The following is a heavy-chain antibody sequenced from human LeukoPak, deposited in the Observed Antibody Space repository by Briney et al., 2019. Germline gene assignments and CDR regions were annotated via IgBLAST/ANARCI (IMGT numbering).Heavy chain of an antibody. V-gene: IGHV3-21*01. Sequence: GGSLRLSCAASGFTFSSYSMNWVRQAPGKGLEWVSSISSSSSYIYYADSVKGRFTISRDNAKNSLYLQMNSLRAEDTAVYYCARADYDILTGKGYFDYWGQGTLVTVSS. CDR2: ISSSSSYI. J-gene: IGHJ4*02. CDR3: ARADYDILTGKGYFDY. D-gene: IGHD3-9*01. CDR1: GFTFSSYS.